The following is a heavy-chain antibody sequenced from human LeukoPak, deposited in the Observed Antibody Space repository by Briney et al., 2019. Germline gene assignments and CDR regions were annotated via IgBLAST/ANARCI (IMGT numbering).Heavy chain of an antibody. D-gene: IGHD3-16*02. CDR2: IYYIGST. CDR3: ARIYDYVWGSYRSLVFGDFDI. Sequence: SETLSLTCTVSGGSISSYYLSWIRQPPGQGLEWMGYIYYIGSTNYNPSLKSRVTISVDTSKNQFSLKLSSVTAADTAVYYCARIYDYVWGSYRSLVFGDFDIWGQGTMVTVSS. J-gene: IGHJ3*02. CDR1: GGSISSYY. V-gene: IGHV4-59*01.